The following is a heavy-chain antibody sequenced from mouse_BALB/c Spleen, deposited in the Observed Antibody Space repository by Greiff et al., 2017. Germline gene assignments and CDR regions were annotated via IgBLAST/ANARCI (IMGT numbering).Heavy chain of an antibody. D-gene: IGHD3-2*01. CDR2: ISYSGST. Sequence: EVKLQESGPGLVKPSQSLSLTCTVTGYSITSDYAWNWIRQFPGNKLEWMGYISYSGSTSYNPSLKSRISITRDTSKNQFFLQLNSVTTEDTATYYCARKGDSSGYSDYWGQGTTLTVSS. CDR1: GYSITSDYA. J-gene: IGHJ2*01. V-gene: IGHV3-2*02. CDR3: ARKGDSSGYSDY.